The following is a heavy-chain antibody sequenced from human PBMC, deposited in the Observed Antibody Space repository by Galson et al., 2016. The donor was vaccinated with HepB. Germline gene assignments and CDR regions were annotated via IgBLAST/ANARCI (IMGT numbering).Heavy chain of an antibody. CDR3: GRDTPVVGIDY. Sequence: LRLSCAASGFTFSTSYMSWVRQAPGEGLEWVANINQDGGEKYYVDSARGRFTISRDNARNSLYLLMNSLKAEDTAVYYCGRDTPVVGIDYWGQGTLVTVSS. CDR1: GFTFSTSY. D-gene: IGHD5-18*01. J-gene: IGHJ4*02. CDR2: INQDGGEK. V-gene: IGHV3-7*03.